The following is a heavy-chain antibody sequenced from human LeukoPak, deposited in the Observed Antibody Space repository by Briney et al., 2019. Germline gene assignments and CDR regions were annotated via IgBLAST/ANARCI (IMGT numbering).Heavy chain of an antibody. V-gene: IGHV1-69*05. CDR3: ARDRIVGATTGWFDP. CDR1: GGTFSSYA. Sequence: SVNVSCKASGGTFSSYAISWVRQAPGQGLEWMGGIIPIFGTANYAQKFQGRVTITTDESTSTAYMELSSLRSEDTAVYYCARDRIVGATTGWFDPWGQGTLVTVSS. J-gene: IGHJ5*02. D-gene: IGHD1-26*01. CDR2: IIPIFGTA.